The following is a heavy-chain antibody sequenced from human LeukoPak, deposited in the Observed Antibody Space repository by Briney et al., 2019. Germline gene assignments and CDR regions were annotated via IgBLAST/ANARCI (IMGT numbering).Heavy chain of an antibody. D-gene: IGHD5-24*01. CDR2: IGSNPTYI. CDR3: ARDAIKGYYYGMDV. Sequence: GGSLRLSCAASGFTFSSHSVNWVRQAPGKGLEWVSFIGSNPTYIYYADSVKGRFTISRDNAKNSVYLQMNSLRAEDTAVYYCARDAIKGYYYGMDVWGQGTTVTVSS. CDR1: GFTFSSHS. V-gene: IGHV3-21*06. J-gene: IGHJ6*02.